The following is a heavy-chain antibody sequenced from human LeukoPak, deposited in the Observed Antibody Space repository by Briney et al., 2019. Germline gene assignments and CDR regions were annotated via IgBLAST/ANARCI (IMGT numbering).Heavy chain of an antibody. CDR2: IYYSGST. D-gene: IGHD2-2*01. Sequence: SETLSLTCNVSGGSISGYYWSWLRQPPGKGLEWIGYIYYSGSTNYNPSLKSRVTISVDTSKNQFSLKLSSVTAADTAVYYCARDGYCSSTSCYGYYYGMDVWGQGTTVTVSS. V-gene: IGHV4-59*01. J-gene: IGHJ6*02. CDR1: GGSISGYY. CDR3: ARDGYCSSTSCYGYYYGMDV.